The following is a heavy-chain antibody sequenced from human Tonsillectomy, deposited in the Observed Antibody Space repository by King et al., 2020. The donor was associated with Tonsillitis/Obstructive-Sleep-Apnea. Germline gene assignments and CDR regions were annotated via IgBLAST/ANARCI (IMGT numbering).Heavy chain of an antibody. Sequence: QLQESGPGLVKPSETLSLTCTVSGGSISSNSYYWGWIRQPPGKGLEWVGTIYYSGSTYYNPSLKSRVTISVDTAKNQFSLNLSSLTAADTAVYYCARTGYDFWTGYPADWFDPWGQGTLVTVSS. V-gene: IGHV4-39*01. CDR2: IYYSGST. CDR3: ARTGYDFWTGYPADWFDP. D-gene: IGHD3-3*01. CDR1: GGSISSNSYY. J-gene: IGHJ5*02.